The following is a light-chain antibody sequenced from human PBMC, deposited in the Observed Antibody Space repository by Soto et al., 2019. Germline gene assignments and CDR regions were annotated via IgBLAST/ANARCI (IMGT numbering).Light chain of an antibody. CDR1: QSIGSW. CDR2: DAS. V-gene: IGKV1-5*01. Sequence: DIQMTQSPSTLSASVGDRVTITCRASQSIGSWLAWYQQISGRAPNLLIYDASSLQSGVPSRFSGSGSGTDFTLTISCLQSEDFATYYCQQYYSYPRTFGQGTKVDIK. CDR3: QQYYSYPRT. J-gene: IGKJ1*01.